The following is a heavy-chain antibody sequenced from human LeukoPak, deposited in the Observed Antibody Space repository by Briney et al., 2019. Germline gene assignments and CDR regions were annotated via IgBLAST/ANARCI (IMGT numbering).Heavy chain of an antibody. J-gene: IGHJ4*02. V-gene: IGHV3-23*01. CDR1: GFILSRYA. Sequence: GGSLRLSCPASGFILSRYAISCDSQAPERGLEWVSGISSSGGTTYYADSVKGRFTISRDNSKNRLYLQMNSLRSQDTAIYYCANSSPYFFDYWGQGTLVTVSS. CDR3: ANSSPYFFDY. CDR2: ISSSGGTT.